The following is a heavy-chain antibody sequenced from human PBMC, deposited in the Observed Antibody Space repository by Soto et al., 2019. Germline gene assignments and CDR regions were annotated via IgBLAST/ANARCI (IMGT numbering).Heavy chain of an antibody. CDR3: AKDRDVRGGWPKFYFFDG. V-gene: IGHV3-30*18. CDR2: ISYDGKNQ. D-gene: IGHD6-19*01. Sequence: PGGSLRLSCVGSEFTFSSYSMHWLRQAPGKGLEWLAIISYDGKNQDYRKSLKGRFTISRDNSNNTLYLQMNNLSPEDTAVYYCAKDRDVRGGWPKFYFFDGRGQRSSVTVSS. CDR1: EFTFSSYS. J-gene: IGHJ4*02.